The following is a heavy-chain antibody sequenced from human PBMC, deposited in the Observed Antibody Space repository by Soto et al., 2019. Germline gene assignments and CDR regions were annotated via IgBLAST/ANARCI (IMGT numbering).Heavy chain of an antibody. CDR1: GFTFSSYA. Sequence: QVQLVESGGGVVQPGRSLRLSCAASGFTFSSYAMHWVRQAPGKGLEWVAVISYDGSNKYYADSVKGRFTISRDNSKNTLYLQMNSLRAEDTAVYYCAREPHPALYDFWSGYRDYWGQGTLVTVSS. CDR2: ISYDGSNK. CDR3: AREPHPALYDFWSGYRDY. V-gene: IGHV3-30-3*01. J-gene: IGHJ4*02. D-gene: IGHD3-3*01.